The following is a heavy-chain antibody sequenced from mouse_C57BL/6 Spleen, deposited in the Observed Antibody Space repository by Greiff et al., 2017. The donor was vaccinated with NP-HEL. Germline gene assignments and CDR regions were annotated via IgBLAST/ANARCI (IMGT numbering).Heavy chain of an antibody. CDR2: IYPGSGST. CDR3: ARYYGSSYAWFAY. J-gene: IGHJ3*01. CDR1: GYTFTSYW. Sequence: QVQLQQSGAELARPGASVKMSCKASGYTFTSYWITWVKQRPGQGLEWIGDIYPGSGSTNYNEKFKSKATLTVDTSSSTAYMQLSSLTSEDSAVYYCARYYGSSYAWFAYWGQGTLVTVSA. V-gene: IGHV1-55*01. D-gene: IGHD1-1*01.